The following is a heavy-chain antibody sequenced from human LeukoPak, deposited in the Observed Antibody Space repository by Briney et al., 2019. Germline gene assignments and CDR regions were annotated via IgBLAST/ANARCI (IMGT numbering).Heavy chain of an antibody. CDR3: ARAGYSSGWFWY. CDR2: INSDGSST. CDR1: GFTFSSYW. V-gene: IGHV3-74*01. J-gene: IGHJ4*02. D-gene: IGHD6-19*01. Sequence: GGSLRLSCAASGFTFSSYWMHWVRHAPGKGLVWVSRINSDGSSTSYADSVKGRFTISRDNAKNTLYLQMNSLRAEDTAVYYCARAGYSSGWFWYGGQGTLVTGAS.